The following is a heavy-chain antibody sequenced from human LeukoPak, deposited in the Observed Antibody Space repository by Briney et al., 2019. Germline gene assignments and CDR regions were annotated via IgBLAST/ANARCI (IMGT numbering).Heavy chain of an antibody. Sequence: ASVKVSCKASGYTFTGYYMHWVRQAPGQGLEWMGWINPNSGGTNYAQKFQGRVTMTRDTSISTAYMELSRLRSDDTAVYYCAPMITFGGVIVTSDYWGQGTLVTVSS. CDR1: GYTFTGYY. V-gene: IGHV1-2*02. J-gene: IGHJ4*02. CDR3: APMITFGGVIVTSDY. CDR2: INPNSGGT. D-gene: IGHD3-16*02.